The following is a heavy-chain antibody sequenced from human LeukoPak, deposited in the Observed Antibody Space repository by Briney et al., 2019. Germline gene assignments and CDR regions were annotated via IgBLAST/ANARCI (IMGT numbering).Heavy chain of an antibody. D-gene: IGHD3-16*01. CDR1: GGSLSSYY. CDR3: ARDRSLGELTTESPSFDS. V-gene: IGHV4-59*12. J-gene: IGHJ4*02. CDR2: IYYSGST. Sequence: SETLSLTCTVSGGSLSSYYWNWIRQPPGKGLEWIGYIYYSGSTTYNPSLKSRVAISVDTSKNQFSLKLSSVTAADTAVYYCARDRSLGELTTESPSFDSWGQGTLVTVSS.